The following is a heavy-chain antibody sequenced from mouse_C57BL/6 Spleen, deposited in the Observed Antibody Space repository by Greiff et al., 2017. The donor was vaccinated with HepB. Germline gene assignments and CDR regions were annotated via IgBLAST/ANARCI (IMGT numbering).Heavy chain of an antibody. V-gene: IGHV3-6*01. CDR3: ARGYGSSNWYFDV. Sequence: ESGPGLVKPSQSLSLTCSVTGYSITSGYYWNWIRQFPGNKLEWMGYISYDGSNNYNPSLKNRISITRDKSKNQFFLKLKSVTTEDTATYYCARGYGSSNWYFDVWGTGTTGTVAS. CDR1: GYSITSGYY. CDR2: ISYDGSN. D-gene: IGHD1-1*01. J-gene: IGHJ1*03.